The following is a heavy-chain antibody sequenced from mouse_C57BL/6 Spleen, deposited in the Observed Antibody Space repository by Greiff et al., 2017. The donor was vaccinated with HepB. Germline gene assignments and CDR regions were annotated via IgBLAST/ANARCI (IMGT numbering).Heavy chain of an antibody. CDR1: GYTFTDYY. J-gene: IGHJ2*01. Sequence: EVQLQQSGPVLVKPGASVKMSCKASGYTFTDYYMNWVKQSHGKSLEWIGVINPYNGGTSYNQKFKGKATLTVDKSSSTAYMELNSLTSEDSAVYYWARWGPYYFDYWGQGTTLTVSS. CDR2: INPYNGGT. V-gene: IGHV1-19*01. CDR3: ARWGPYYFDY.